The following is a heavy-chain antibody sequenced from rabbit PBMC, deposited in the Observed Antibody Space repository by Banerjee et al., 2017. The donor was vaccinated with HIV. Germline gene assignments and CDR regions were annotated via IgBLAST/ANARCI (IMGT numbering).Heavy chain of an antibody. V-gene: IGHV1S45*01. Sequence: QEQLEESGGDLVKPEGSLTLTCKASGFDFSGSYWICWVRQAPGKGLEWIACILTGSDWTAYANWAKGRFTISKTSSTTVTLQLNSLTAADTATYFCARELYNVGYGSYDLWGPGTLVTVS. CDR1: GFDFSGSYW. J-gene: IGHJ6*01. D-gene: IGHD5-1*01. CDR3: ARELYNVGYGSYDL. CDR2: ILTGSDWT.